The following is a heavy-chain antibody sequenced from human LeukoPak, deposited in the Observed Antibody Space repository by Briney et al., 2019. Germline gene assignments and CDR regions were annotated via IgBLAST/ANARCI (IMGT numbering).Heavy chain of an antibody. CDR3: ARDHSSGYYGY. Sequence: GGSLRLSCAASGFTFSSYWMSWVRQAPGKGLERVANIKQDGSEKYYVDSVKGRFTISRDNAKNSLYLQMNSLRAEDTAVYYCARDHSSGYYGYWGQGTLVTVSS. CDR2: IKQDGSEK. D-gene: IGHD3-22*01. V-gene: IGHV3-7*01. CDR1: GFTFSSYW. J-gene: IGHJ4*02.